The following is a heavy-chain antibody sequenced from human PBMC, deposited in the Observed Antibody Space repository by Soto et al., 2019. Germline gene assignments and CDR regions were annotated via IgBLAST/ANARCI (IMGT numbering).Heavy chain of an antibody. V-gene: IGHV1-18*01. CDR3: ARKVRDYNFDY. D-gene: IGHD4-4*01. J-gene: IGHJ4*02. CDR1: GYPFTSYG. Sequence: ASGKVSCKASGYPFTSYGISWVRQAPGQGLEWMGWISAYNGNTNCAQKLQGRVTMTRDTSISTAYLEVTGLRSDDTAVFYCARKVRDYNFDYWGQGTLVTVSS. CDR2: ISAYNGNT.